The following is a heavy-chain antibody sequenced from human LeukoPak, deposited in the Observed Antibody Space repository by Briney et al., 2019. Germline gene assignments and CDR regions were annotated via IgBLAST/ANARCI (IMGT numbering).Heavy chain of an antibody. CDR1: GFTFSGYW. V-gene: IGHV3-7*01. Sequence: GGSLRLSCAASGFTFSGYWMSWVRQAPGKGLEWVANIKQDGSEKYYVDSVKGRFTISRDNAKNSLYLQMNSLRAEDTAVYYCTRDTWIQQLYYYYYMDVWGKGTTVTVSS. CDR3: TRDTWIQQLYYYYYMDV. CDR2: IKQDGSEK. J-gene: IGHJ6*03. D-gene: IGHD5-18*01.